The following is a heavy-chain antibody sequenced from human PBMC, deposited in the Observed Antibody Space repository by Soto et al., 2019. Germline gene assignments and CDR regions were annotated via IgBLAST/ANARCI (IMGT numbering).Heavy chain of an antibody. D-gene: IGHD2-15*01. CDR1: GGSIRDSY. CDR2: IFYTGSI. V-gene: IGHV4-59*01. CDR3: ARDFSCSGGSCYSNSWFDP. J-gene: IGHJ5*02. Sequence: SETLSLTCTVSGGSIRDSYWSWIRQPPGKGLDWIGNIFYTGSINYNPSLKSRVTISLDTSNNQIYLRLRSVTAADTAVYFCARDFSCSGGSCYSNSWFDPWGQGTLVTVSS.